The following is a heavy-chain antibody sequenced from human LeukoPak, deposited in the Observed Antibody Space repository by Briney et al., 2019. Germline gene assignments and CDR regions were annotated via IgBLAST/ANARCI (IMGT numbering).Heavy chain of an antibody. D-gene: IGHD3-9*01. CDR3: AREGLRYFDWLLSSGYYYYMDV. CDR2: ISAYNGNT. J-gene: IGHJ6*03. CDR1: GYTFTSYG. Sequence: ASVKVSCKASGYTFTSYGISWVRQAPGQGLEWMGWISAYNGNTNYAQKLQGRVTMTTDTSTSTAYMELRSLRSDDTAVYYCAREGLRYFDWLLSSGYYYYMDVWGKGTTVTIPS. V-gene: IGHV1-18*01.